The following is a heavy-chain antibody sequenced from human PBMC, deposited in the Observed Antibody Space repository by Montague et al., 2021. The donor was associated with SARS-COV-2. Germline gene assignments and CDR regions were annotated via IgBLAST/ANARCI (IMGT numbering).Heavy chain of an antibody. CDR2: IDWDDDK. V-gene: IGHV2-70*11. D-gene: IGHD2-21*01. J-gene: IGHJ6*02. CDR1: GFSLSTSGMC. Sequence: PALVKPTQTLTLTCTFSGFSLSTSGMCVSWIRQPPGKALEWLARIDWDDDKYYSTSLKTRLTISKDTSKNQVVLTMTNMDPVDTATYYCARTAGTDCTGYYYYGLDVWGQGTTGTVSS. CDR3: ARTAGTDCTGYYYYGLDV.